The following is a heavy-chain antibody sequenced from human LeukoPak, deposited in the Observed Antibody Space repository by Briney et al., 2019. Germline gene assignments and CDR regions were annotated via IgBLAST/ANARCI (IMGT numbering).Heavy chain of an antibody. Sequence: PSETLSLTCTVSGGSISSSSYYWGWIRQPPGKGLEWIGSIYYSGSTYYNPSLKSRVTISVDTSKNQFSLKLSSVTAADTAVYYCARGGSYYGDAFDIWGQGTMVTVSS. CDR1: GGSISSSSYY. J-gene: IGHJ3*02. V-gene: IGHV4-39*07. D-gene: IGHD1-26*01. CDR3: ARGGSYYGDAFDI. CDR2: IYYSGST.